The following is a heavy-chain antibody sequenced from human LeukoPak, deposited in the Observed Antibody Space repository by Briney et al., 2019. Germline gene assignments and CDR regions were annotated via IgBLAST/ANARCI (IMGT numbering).Heavy chain of an antibody. Sequence: GGSLRLSCAASGCTFSSYSMNWVRQAPGKGLEGVAYISSSSSTIYYADSLKGRRTTTRDKAKNPLYLQMNSLRPEDTAVDYFSTDFVSPSNNYDFWRGQRVETDYWGQGTLVTVSS. V-gene: IGHV3-48*01. CDR2: ISSSSSTI. J-gene: IGHJ4*02. D-gene: IGHD3-3*01. CDR1: GCTFSSYS. CDR3: STDFVSPSNNYDFWRGQRVETDY.